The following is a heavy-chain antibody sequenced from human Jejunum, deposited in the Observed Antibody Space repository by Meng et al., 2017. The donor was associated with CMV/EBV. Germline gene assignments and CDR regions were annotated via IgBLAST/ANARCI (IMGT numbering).Heavy chain of an antibody. J-gene: IGHJ4*02. CDR1: GFTVSKTY. Sequence: GGSLTLSCLVSGFTVSKTYMSWVRKAPGKGLEWVSVIYGVGTTHYADSVKGRFTISRDNSKNTVYLQMNSLRVDDTAVYYCARTAIRGQGTLVTVSS. CDR3: ARTAI. CDR2: IYGVGTT. V-gene: IGHV3-53*01.